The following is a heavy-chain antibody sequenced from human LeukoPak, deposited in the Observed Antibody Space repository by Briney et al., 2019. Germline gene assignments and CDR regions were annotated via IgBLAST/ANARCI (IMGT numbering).Heavy chain of an antibody. CDR2: ISSSGSTI. J-gene: IGHJ6*03. CDR3: ARDRFEAMTIWPRIAVAARGFLGYYYYMDV. D-gene: IGHD6-19*01. CDR1: GFTFSSYW. V-gene: IGHV3-48*04. Sequence: GGSLRLSCAASGFTFSSYWMSWVRQAPGKGLEWVSYISSSGSTIYYADSVKGRFTISRDNAKNSLYLQMNSLRAEDTAVYYCARDRFEAMTIWPRIAVAARGFLGYYYYMDVWGKGTTVTVSS.